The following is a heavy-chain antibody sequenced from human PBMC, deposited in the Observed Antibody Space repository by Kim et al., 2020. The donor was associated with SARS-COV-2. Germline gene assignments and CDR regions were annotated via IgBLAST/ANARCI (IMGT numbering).Heavy chain of an antibody. J-gene: IGHJ4*02. V-gene: IGHV4-39*01. Sequence: PSHKSRLTISVDPSKNTFSLKLTSVTAADTAVYYCARHSVPRTVEGGYFDSWGQGTLVTVSS. D-gene: IGHD3-22*01. CDR3: ARHSVPRTVEGGYFDS.